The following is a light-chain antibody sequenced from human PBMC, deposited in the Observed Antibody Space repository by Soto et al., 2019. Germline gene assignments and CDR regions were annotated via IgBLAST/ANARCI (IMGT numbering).Light chain of an antibody. CDR1: SSDVGGYNY. Sequence: QSVLTQPASVSGSPGQSITISCTGTSSDVGGYNYVSWYQQHPGKAPKLMIYDVSNRPSGVSNRFSGSKSGNTASLTISGRQAEYEADYYCSSYTSSSTLDVVFGGGTKLTVL. CDR3: SSYTSSSTLDVV. CDR2: DVS. V-gene: IGLV2-14*01. J-gene: IGLJ2*01.